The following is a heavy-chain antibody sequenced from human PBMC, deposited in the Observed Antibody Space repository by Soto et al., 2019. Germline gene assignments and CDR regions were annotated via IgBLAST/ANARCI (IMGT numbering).Heavy chain of an antibody. CDR1: AYTFTNNV. CDR2: MNPNSGNT. J-gene: IGHJ4*02. V-gene: IGHV1-8*01. D-gene: IGHD2-15*01. CDR3: ARVMLGGHSDY. Sequence: XVKVSFKASAYTFTNNVINCVRQAPGQGLEWMGWMNPNSGNTGYAQKFQGRVTMTRNTSIRTAYIDLSTLSSDDTAVYYCARVMLGGHSDYWGQGTLVTVSS.